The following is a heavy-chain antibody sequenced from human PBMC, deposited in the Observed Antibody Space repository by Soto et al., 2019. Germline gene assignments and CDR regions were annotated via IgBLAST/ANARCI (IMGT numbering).Heavy chain of an antibody. J-gene: IGHJ4*02. D-gene: IGHD6-13*01. Sequence: LRLSCAASGFTFSDYYMTWIRQAPGKGLEWVSYISSSGNSIYYADSVRGRFTVSRDNAKNSLFLQMNSLRAEDTAVYYCARRAAAGRSFDYWGLGSLVSVSS. V-gene: IGHV3-11*01. CDR1: GFTFSDYY. CDR3: ARRAAAGRSFDY. CDR2: ISSSGNSI.